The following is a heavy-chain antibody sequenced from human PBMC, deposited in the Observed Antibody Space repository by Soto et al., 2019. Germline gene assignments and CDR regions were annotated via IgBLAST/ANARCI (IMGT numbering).Heavy chain of an antibody. CDR2: MKSKTDGGTT. V-gene: IGHV3-15*01. Sequence: GSLRLSCAASGFSFSNAWMSWVRQAPGKGLEWVGRMKSKTDGGTTDYAAPVKGRFIISRDDSKNTLYLQMNSLRAEDTAVYYCAKPRYYDILTGYDYWGQGTLVTVSS. D-gene: IGHD3-9*01. CDR1: GFSFSNAW. J-gene: IGHJ4*02. CDR3: AKPRYYDILTGYDY.